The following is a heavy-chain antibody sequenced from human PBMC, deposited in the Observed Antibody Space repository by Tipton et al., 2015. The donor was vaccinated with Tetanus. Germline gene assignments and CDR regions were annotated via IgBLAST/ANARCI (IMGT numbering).Heavy chain of an antibody. Sequence: SLRLSCAASGFTFDNYALHWVRQAPGKGLQWLAVIWYDGSNQYYEESMKGRFTISRDNSKNTLYLQMNSLRAEDTAVYYCAKSLYGGTDYWGQGTLVTVSS. CDR1: GFTFDNYA. CDR3: AKSLYGGTDY. CDR2: IWYDGSNQ. J-gene: IGHJ4*02. D-gene: IGHD2-2*02. V-gene: IGHV3-33*06.